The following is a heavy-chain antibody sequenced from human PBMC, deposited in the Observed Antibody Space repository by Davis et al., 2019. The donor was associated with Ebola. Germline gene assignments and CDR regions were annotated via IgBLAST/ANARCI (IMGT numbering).Heavy chain of an antibody. CDR3: ARGPWTESAYYFDY. V-gene: IGHV1-8*01. Sequence: ASVKVSCKASGYTFTSYDINWVRQATGQGLEWMGWMNPNSANTGYAQKFQGRVTMTRNTSISTAYMELSSLRSEDTAVYYCARGPWTESAYYFDYWGQGTVVTVSS. CDR1: GYTFTSYD. J-gene: IGHJ4*02. D-gene: IGHD1-1*01. CDR2: MNPNSANT.